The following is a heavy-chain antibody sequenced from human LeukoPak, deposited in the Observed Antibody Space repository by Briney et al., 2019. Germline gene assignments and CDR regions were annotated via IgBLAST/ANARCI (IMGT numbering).Heavy chain of an antibody. D-gene: IGHD3-9*01. J-gene: IGHJ4*02. V-gene: IGHV4-31*03. CDR3: ARGPHVLRYFDSTFRHRGYYFDY. CDR1: GGSISSGSYY. Sequence: SETLSLTCTVSGGSISSGSYYWTWIRQHPGKGLEWIGYIYASGSAYYNPSLKSRVTISVDTSKNQFSLKLSSVTAADTAVYYCARGPHVLRYFDSTFRHRGYYFDYWGQGTLVTVSS. CDR2: IYASGSA.